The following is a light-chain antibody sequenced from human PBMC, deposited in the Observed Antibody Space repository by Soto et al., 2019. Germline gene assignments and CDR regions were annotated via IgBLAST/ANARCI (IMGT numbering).Light chain of an antibody. J-gene: IGKJ1*01. V-gene: IGKV1-5*03. Sequence: DIQMTQSPSTLSGSVGDRVIITCRASQTISSWLAWYQQKSGKAPKLLIYKASTLKSGVPSRFSGSGSGTEFTLTISSLQPDDFATYYCQHYNSYSEAFGQGTKVDIK. CDR2: KAS. CDR1: QTISSW. CDR3: QHYNSYSEA.